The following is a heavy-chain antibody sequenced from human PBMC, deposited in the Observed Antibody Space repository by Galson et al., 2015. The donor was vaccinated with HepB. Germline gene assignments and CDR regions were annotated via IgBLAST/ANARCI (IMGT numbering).Heavy chain of an antibody. V-gene: IGHV1-69*10. J-gene: IGHJ4*02. CDR2: IIPILGIA. Sequence: SVKVSCKASGGTFSRYAISWVRQAPGQGLEWMGGIIPILGIANYAQKFQGRVTITADKSTSTAYMELSSLRSEDTAVYYCARDRSSGSYSGGGAYDYWGQGTLVTVSS. D-gene: IGHD1-26*01. CDR3: ARDRSSGSYSGGGAYDY. CDR1: GGTFSRYA.